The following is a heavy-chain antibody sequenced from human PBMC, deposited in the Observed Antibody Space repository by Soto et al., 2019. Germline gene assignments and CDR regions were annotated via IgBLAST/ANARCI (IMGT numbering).Heavy chain of an antibody. CDR3: ATPRCSGYGGRQGDYFDY. V-gene: IGHV1-69*01. Sequence: QVQLVQSGAEVKKPGSSVKVSCKASGGTFSSYAISWVRQAPGQGLEWMGGIIPIFGTANYAQKFQGRVTITADESTSTAYMELSSLRSEDTAVYYCATPRCSGYGGRQGDYFDYWGQGTLVTVSS. CDR2: IIPIFGTA. CDR1: GGTFSSYA. D-gene: IGHD5-12*01. J-gene: IGHJ4*02.